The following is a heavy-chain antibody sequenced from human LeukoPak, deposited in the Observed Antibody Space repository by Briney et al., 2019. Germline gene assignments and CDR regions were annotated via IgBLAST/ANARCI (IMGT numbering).Heavy chain of an antibody. CDR3: ARRRHNFDFYDV. J-gene: IGHJ3*01. Sequence: PSETLSLTCTVSGDSIISNIYWWDWVRLPPGKGLEWIGATFYTGRTFYSPSLKSRVTISVDTSKNQFSLDLSSATAADTAVYYCARRRHNFDFYDVWGQGTRVTVSS. CDR1: GDSIISNIYW. D-gene: IGHD3/OR15-3a*01. V-gene: IGHV4-39*01. CDR2: TFYTGRT.